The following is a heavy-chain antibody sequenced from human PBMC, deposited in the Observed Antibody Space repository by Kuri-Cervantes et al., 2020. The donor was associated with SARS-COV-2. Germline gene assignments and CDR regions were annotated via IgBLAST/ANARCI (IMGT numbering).Heavy chain of an antibody. CDR3: ARQGPTRRTYYFDY. CDR2: IYYSGST. Sequence: SGTLSLTCTVSGCSISSHYWSWIRQPPGKGLEWIGYIYYSGSTNYNPSLKSRVTISVDTSKNQFSLKLSSVNAADTAVCYCARQGPTRRTYYFDYWGQGTLVTVSS. CDR1: GCSISSHY. J-gene: IGHJ4*02. V-gene: IGHV4-59*08. D-gene: IGHD2-8*01.